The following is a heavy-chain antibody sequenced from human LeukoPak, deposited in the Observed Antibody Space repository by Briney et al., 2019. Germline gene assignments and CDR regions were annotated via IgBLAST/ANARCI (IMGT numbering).Heavy chain of an antibody. D-gene: IGHD2-2*01. Sequence: GGSLRLSCAASGFTFSSYAMHWVRQAPGKGLGWVAVISYDGSNKYYADSVKGRFTISRDNSKNTLYLQMNSLRAEDTAVYYCALQGSTSPFDYWGQGTLVTVSS. J-gene: IGHJ4*02. CDR1: GFTFSSYA. CDR3: ALQGSTSPFDY. CDR2: ISYDGSNK. V-gene: IGHV3-30*04.